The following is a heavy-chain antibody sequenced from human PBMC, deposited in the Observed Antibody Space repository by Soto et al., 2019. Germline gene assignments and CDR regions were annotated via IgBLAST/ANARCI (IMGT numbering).Heavy chain of an antibody. Sequence: EVQLVESGGGLVKPGGSLRLSCAASGFTFSSYSMNWVRQAPGKGLECVSSISSSSSYIYYADSVKGRFTISRDNAKNSLYLQMNSLRAXDXAXXYXAXEXXGYDSIWGXGTLVTVSS. D-gene: IGHD5-12*01. CDR3: AXEXXGYDSI. CDR2: ISSSSSYI. J-gene: IGHJ4*02. CDR1: GFTFSSYS. V-gene: IGHV3-21*01.